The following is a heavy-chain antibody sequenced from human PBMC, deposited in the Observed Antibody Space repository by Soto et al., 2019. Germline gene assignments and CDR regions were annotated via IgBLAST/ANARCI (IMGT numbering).Heavy chain of an antibody. CDR2: ISGSGGST. D-gene: IGHD3-3*01. CDR3: AKDTGITIFGVVNPQGIFDY. CDR1: GFPLCRYS. J-gene: IGHJ4*02. Sequence: PGGALKLSFAASGFPLCRYSMSWVRPAPGKGVEKVSAISGSGGSTYYADSVKGRFTISRDNSKNTLYLQMNSLRAEDTAVYYCAKDTGITIFGVVNPQGIFDYWGQGTLVTVSS. V-gene: IGHV3-23*01.